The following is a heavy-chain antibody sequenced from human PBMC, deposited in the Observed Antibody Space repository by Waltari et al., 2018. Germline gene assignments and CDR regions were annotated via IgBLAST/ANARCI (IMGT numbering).Heavy chain of an antibody. CDR3: ARDRYDSSGGIFDL. CDR1: GFISSASS. Sequence: DVQLVESGEGLVKPGGSLRVSCHGPGFISSASSLNGVRQAPGKGLEWLSSISSTSSDIFYADSVKGRFTISRDNAKNSLYLQMDSLRAEDTALYYCARDRYDSSGGIFDLWGQGTLVTVSS. J-gene: IGHJ4*02. CDR2: ISSTSSDI. D-gene: IGHD3-22*01. V-gene: IGHV3-21*02.